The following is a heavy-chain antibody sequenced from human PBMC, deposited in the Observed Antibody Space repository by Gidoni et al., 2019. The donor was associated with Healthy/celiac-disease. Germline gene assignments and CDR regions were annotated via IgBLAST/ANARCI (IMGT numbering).Heavy chain of an antibody. CDR1: GGTFSSYA. J-gene: IGHJ4*02. CDR2: IIPIFGTA. CDR3: ARAPFITIFGVVSDSYFDY. D-gene: IGHD3-3*01. V-gene: IGHV1-69*01. Sequence: QVQLVQSGAEVKKPGSSVTVSCKASGGTFSSYAISWVRQAPGQGLEWMGGIIPIFGTANYAQKFQGRVTITADESTSTAYMELSSLRSEDTAVYYCARAPFITIFGVVSDSYFDYWGQGTLVTVSS.